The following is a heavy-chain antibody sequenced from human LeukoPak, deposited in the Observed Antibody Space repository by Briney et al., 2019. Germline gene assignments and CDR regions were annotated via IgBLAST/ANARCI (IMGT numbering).Heavy chain of an antibody. CDR3: ARGISGDIAAAGNYFDY. V-gene: IGHV1-8*01. Sequence: GASVKVSCKASGYTFTTYDINWVRQATGQGLEWMGWMNANSGNTGYAQKFQGRVTTTRNTSISTAYMELSSLRSEDTAVYYCARGISGDIAAAGNYFDYWGQGTLVTVSS. CDR2: MNANSGNT. D-gene: IGHD6-13*01. J-gene: IGHJ4*02. CDR1: GYTFTTYD.